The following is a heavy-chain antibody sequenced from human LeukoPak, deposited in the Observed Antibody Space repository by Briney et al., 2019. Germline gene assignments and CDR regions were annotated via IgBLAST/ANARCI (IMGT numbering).Heavy chain of an antibody. J-gene: IGHJ6*02. Sequence: SSETLSLTCAVSGGSISSSNWWSWVRQPPGKGLEWIGEIYHSGSTNYNPSLKSRVTISVDKSKSQFSLKLSSVTAADTAVYYCARDLVAVAGYYYYGMDVWGQGTTVTVSS. CDR1: GGSISSSNW. V-gene: IGHV4-4*02. D-gene: IGHD6-19*01. CDR3: ARDLVAVAGYYYYGMDV. CDR2: IYHSGST.